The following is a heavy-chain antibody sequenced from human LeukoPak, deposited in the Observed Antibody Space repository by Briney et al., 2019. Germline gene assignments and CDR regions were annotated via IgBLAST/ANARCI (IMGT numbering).Heavy chain of an antibody. V-gene: IGHV5-51*01. J-gene: IGHJ5*02. CDR2: IYPGDSRI. CDR3: ACRDLTSTWSFP. D-gene: IGHD6-13*01. CDR1: GYSFTSYG. Sequence: GASLKISCQGFGYSFTSYGIGWVRQMPGKGMEWMGVIYPGDSRIRYNPSFQGQVTISVDKSISTAYLQWVSLKASDTAMYYCACRDLTSTWSFPWGQGTLVTVSS.